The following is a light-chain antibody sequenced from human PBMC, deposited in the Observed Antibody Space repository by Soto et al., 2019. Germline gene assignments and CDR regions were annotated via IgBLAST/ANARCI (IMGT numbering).Light chain of an antibody. Sequence: QSVLTQPASVSGSPGQSITISCTGTSSDVGGYNYVSWYQQHPGKAPKLMICDVRHRPSGISNRFSGSKSGNTASLTISGLQAEDEADYYCSSYTSGSTVVFGGGTKVTVL. CDR3: SSYTSGSTVV. J-gene: IGLJ2*01. CDR2: DVR. CDR1: SSDVGGYNY. V-gene: IGLV2-14*03.